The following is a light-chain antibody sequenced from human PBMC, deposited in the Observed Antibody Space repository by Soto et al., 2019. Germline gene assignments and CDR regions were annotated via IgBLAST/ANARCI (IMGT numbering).Light chain of an antibody. CDR3: SSYKSSSHYV. CDR2: EIS. CDR1: SSDVGHYNY. J-gene: IGLJ1*01. Sequence: QSALTQPASVSGSPGQSITISCTGTSSDVGHYNYVSWYQQHPGKAPKLMIYEISLRSSGVSNRFSGSKSGNTASLTISGLQAEDEADYYCSSYKSSSHYVFGTGTKVTVL. V-gene: IGLV2-14*01.